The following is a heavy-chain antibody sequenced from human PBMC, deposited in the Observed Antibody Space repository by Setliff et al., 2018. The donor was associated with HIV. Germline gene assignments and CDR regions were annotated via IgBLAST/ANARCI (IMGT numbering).Heavy chain of an antibody. Sequence: SETLSLTCTVSGGSISSDKWWDWVRQPPGKGLEWIGEIYHTGNTNYDPSLKSRVTMSVDKSKNQFSLKLNSVTAADTAVYYCTRAPGGGKDYFDYWGQGTLVTSPQ. J-gene: IGHJ4*02. CDR3: TRAPGGGKDYFDY. D-gene: IGHD2-15*01. CDR2: IYHTGNT. CDR1: GGSISSDKW. V-gene: IGHV4-4*02.